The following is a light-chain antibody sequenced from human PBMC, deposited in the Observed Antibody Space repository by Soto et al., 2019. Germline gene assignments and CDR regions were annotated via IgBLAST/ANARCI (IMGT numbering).Light chain of an antibody. CDR3: QPRSNWPPVIT. CDR2: DAS. CDR1: QTFSSH. J-gene: IGKJ5*01. Sequence: EIVLTQSPATLSLSPGERATLSCRASQTFSSHLAWYQQKPGQAPRLLIYDASKRATGIPARFSGRGSGTAFTLPISSLEPEDFAVYYCQPRSNWPPVITFGQGTRLEIK. V-gene: IGKV3-11*01.